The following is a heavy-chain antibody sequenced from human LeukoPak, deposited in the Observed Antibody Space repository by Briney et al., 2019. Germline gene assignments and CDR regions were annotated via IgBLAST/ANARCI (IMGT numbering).Heavy chain of an antibody. CDR2: IYYSGST. Sequence: SETLSLTCTVSGGSISSSSYYWGWIRQPPGKGLEWIGSIYYSGSTYYNPSLKSRVTISVDTSKNQFSLKLSSVTAADTAVYYCARHLTLNTQMAAPDAFDVWGQGTMVTVSS. CDR1: GGSISSSSYY. D-gene: IGHD2-8*01. J-gene: IGHJ3*01. V-gene: IGHV4-39*07. CDR3: ARHLTLNTQMAAPDAFDV.